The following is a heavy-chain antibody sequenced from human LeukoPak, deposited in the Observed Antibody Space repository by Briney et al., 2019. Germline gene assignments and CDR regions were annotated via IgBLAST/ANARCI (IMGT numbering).Heavy chain of an antibody. Sequence: ASVKVSCKASGYTFTSYDINWVRQATGQGLEWMGWMNPNSGNTGYAQKFQGRATMTRNTSISTAYMELSSLRSEDTAVYYCARGVGTYYDFWSGRNWFDPWGQGTLVTVSS. CDR2: MNPNSGNT. CDR1: GYTFTSYD. J-gene: IGHJ5*02. CDR3: ARGVGTYYDFWSGRNWFDP. V-gene: IGHV1-8*01. D-gene: IGHD3-3*01.